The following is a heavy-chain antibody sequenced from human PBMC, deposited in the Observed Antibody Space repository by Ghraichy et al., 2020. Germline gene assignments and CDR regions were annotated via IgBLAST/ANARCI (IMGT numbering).Heavy chain of an antibody. J-gene: IGHJ3*01. CDR3: ARHWTGDTLGTDAFDF. V-gene: IGHV4-59*08. CDR2: IYNSGST. D-gene: IGHD3/OR15-3a*01. CDR1: GGSISSFY. Sequence: SQTLSLTCTVSGGSISSFYWSWIRQTPGKGLEWIGYIYNSGSTNYNPSLESRVTVSVDTSKNQFSLRLNSVTAADTAVYYCARHWTGDTLGTDAFDFWGQGTMVTVSS.